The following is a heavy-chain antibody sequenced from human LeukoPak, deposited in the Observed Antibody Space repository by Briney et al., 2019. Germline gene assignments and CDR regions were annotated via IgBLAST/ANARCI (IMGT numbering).Heavy chain of an antibody. CDR2: ISWNSGSI. V-gene: IGHV3-9*01. CDR3: AKGGYYDVLTGNDRYFDY. CDR1: GFIFDDYA. J-gene: IGHJ4*02. Sequence: GGSLRLSCAASGFIFDDYAMHWVRQAPGKGLEWVSSISWNSGSIAYADAVKGRSTISRDNAKNSLSLQMNSLRVEDTALYYCAKGGYYDVLTGNDRYFDYWGQGTLVTVSS. D-gene: IGHD3-9*01.